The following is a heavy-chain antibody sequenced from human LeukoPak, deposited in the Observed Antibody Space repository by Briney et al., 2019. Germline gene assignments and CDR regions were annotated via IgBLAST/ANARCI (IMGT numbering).Heavy chain of an antibody. Sequence: PGGSLRLSCAASGFTFSNYAMSWVRQAPGKGLEWVSVTSGNGGSTYYADSVKGRFTISRDNSKNTLYLQMKSLRAEDSALYYCEKCEGFYDRSAYGAWGQGTLVTVSS. J-gene: IGHJ5*02. V-gene: IGHV3-23*01. D-gene: IGHD3-22*01. CDR2: TSGNGGST. CDR1: GFTFSNYA. CDR3: EKCEGFYDRSAYGA.